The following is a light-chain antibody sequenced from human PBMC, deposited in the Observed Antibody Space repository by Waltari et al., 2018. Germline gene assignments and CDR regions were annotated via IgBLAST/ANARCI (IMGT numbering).Light chain of an antibody. Sequence: QSALTQPRSVSGSPGQSVTISCSGTSSDVGNYNFVSWYQQHPGNAPKLLLYDGVKPPSGVPERFSGAKSGNTSSLTISGLQTEEEADYYCCSYAGSYPFVVGGGTQLTVL. CDR3: CSYAGSYPFV. J-gene: IGLJ7*01. V-gene: IGLV2-11*01. CDR2: DGV. CDR1: SSDVGNYNF.